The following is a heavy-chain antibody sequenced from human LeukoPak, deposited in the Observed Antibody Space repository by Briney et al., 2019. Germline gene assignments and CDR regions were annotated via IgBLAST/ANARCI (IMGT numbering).Heavy chain of an antibody. CDR3: AKDKYAATITPVDCFDY. V-gene: IGHV3-23*01. CDR1: GFTFSSYA. D-gene: IGHD5-12*01. Sequence: GGSLRLSCAASGFTFSSYAMSWVRQAPGKGLEWVSAISGSGGSTYYADSVKGRFTISRDNSKNTLYLQMNSLRAEDTAVYYCAKDKYAATITPVDCFDYWGQGTPVTVSS. CDR2: ISGSGGST. J-gene: IGHJ4*02.